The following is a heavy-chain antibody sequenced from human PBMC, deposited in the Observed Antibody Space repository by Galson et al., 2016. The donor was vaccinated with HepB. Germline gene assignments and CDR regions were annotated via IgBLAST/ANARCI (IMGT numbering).Heavy chain of an antibody. J-gene: IGHJ3*01. Sequence: SVKVSCKASGYTFAGFDINWVRQASGQGLEWMGWMSPSSGATGYAQKFRGRVTMTRDTSISTAYMELSSLRSEDTAVYYCARGILWGQGTMVTVSS. CDR3: ARGIL. CDR1: GYTFAGFD. CDR2: MSPSSGAT. V-gene: IGHV1-8*01.